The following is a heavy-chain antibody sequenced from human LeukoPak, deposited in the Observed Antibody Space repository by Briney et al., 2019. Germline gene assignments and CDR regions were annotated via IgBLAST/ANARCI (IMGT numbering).Heavy chain of an antibody. CDR3: ANEIRPNDY. J-gene: IGHJ4*02. V-gene: IGHV3-23*01. CDR1: EFTFSNHA. CDR2: ISISGDRT. D-gene: IGHD6-6*01. Sequence: PGGSLRLSCAASEFTFSNHAMTWVRQAPGKGLEWVSSISISGDRTYYADSVRGRFTISRDNSKNTLYLQTNSLGAEDTAIYYCANEIRPNDYWGQGTLVTVSS.